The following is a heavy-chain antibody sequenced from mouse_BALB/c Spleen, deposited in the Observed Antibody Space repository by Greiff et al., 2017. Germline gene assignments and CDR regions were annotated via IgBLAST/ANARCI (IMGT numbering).Heavy chain of an antibody. J-gene: IGHJ4*01. V-gene: IGHV5-17*02. CDR2: ISSGSSTI. D-gene: IGHD1-1*01. Sequence: DVHLVESGGGLVQPGGSRKLSCAASGFTFSSFGMHWVRQAPEKGLEWVAYISSGSSTIYYADTVKGRFTISRDNPKNTLFLQMTSLRSEDTAMYYCARVITTVEGYAMDYWGQGTSVTVSS. CDR3: ARVITTVEGYAMDY. CDR1: GFTFSSFG.